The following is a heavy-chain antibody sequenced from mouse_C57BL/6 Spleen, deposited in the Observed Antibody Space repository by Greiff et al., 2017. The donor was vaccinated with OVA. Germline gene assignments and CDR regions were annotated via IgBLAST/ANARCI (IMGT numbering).Heavy chain of an antibody. CDR2: IDPSDSYT. J-gene: IGHJ4*01. Sequence: QVQLKQPGAELVKPGASVKLSCKASGYTFTSYWMQWVKQRPGQGLEWIGEIDPSDSYTNYNQKFKGKATLTVDTSSSTAYMQLSSLTSEDSAVYYCARERDYEGMDYWGQGTSVTVSS. CDR3: ARERDYEGMDY. CDR1: GYTFTSYW. D-gene: IGHD2-4*01. V-gene: IGHV1-50*01.